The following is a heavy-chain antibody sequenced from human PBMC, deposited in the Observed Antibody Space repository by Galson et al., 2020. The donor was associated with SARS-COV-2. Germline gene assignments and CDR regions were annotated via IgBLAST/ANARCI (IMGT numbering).Heavy chain of an antibody. J-gene: IGHJ3*02. CDR3: ASQKLYYYDSSGYPTNPHAFDI. Sequence: SETLSLTCTVSGGSISSSSYYWGWIRQPPGKGLEWIGSIYYSGSTYYNPSLKSRVTISVDTSKNQFSLKLSSVTAADKAVYYCASQKLYYYDSSGYPTNPHAFDIWGQGTMVTVSS. D-gene: IGHD3-22*01. CDR2: IYYSGST. CDR1: GGSISSSSYY. V-gene: IGHV4-39*01.